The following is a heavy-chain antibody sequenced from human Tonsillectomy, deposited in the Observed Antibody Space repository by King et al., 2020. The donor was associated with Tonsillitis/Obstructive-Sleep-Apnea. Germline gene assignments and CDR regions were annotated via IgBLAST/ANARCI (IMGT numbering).Heavy chain of an antibody. CDR3: ARAPLRTDYYYYCMDV. CDR1: GYTFTGYY. Sequence: LQLVQSGAEVKKPGASVKVSCKASGYTFTGYYMHWVRQAPGQGLEWMGWINPNSGGTNYAQKFQGWVTMTRDTSISTAYMELSRLRSDDTAVYYRARAPLRTDYYYYCMDVWGKGTTVTVSS. CDR2: INPNSGGT. J-gene: IGHJ6*03. D-gene: IGHD4-17*01. V-gene: IGHV1-2*04.